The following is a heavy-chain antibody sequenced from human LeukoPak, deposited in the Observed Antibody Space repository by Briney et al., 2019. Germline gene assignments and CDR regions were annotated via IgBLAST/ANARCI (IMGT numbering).Heavy chain of an antibody. CDR1: GFTFSDAW. V-gene: IGHV3-21*01. Sequence: GGSLRLSCAASGFTFSDAWMSWVRQAPGKGLEWVSSISSSSSYIYYADSVKGRFTISRDNAKNSLYLQMNSLRAEDTAVYYCARGGTTTVVTPPYFDYWGQGTLVTVSS. J-gene: IGHJ4*02. CDR2: ISSSSSYI. D-gene: IGHD4-23*01. CDR3: ARGGTTTVVTPPYFDY.